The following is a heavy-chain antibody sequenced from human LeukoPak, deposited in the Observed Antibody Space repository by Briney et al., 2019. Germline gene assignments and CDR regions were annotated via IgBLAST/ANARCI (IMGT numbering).Heavy chain of an antibody. CDR1: GFTFSSYE. CDR2: ISSSGSTI. J-gene: IGHJ1*01. CDR3: ARDWPTIAAAGTIPEYFQH. V-gene: IGHV3-48*03. D-gene: IGHD6-13*01. Sequence: PGGSLRLSCAASGFTFSSYEMNWVRQPPGKGLECVSYISSSGSTIYYADSVKGRFTISRDNAKNSLYLQMNSLTAEDTAVYYCARDWPTIAAAGTIPEYFQHWGQGTLVTVSS.